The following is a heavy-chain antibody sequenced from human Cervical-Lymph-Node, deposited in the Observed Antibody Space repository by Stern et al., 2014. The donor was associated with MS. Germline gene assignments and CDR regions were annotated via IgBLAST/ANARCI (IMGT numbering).Heavy chain of an antibody. CDR3: TRALRIADRPSPGGHWFDP. V-gene: IGHV1-2*02. CDR1: GYIFTDYY. J-gene: IGHJ5*02. Sequence: VQLEESGAEVKKPGASVKVSCKASGYIFTDYYLHWVRQAPGQGLEWMGRINPKSGGTSYAQSFQGRVTLTRDTSITTAYMDLSRLTSDDTAVYYCTRALRIADRPSPGGHWFDPWGQGTLVIVSS. D-gene: IGHD6-6*01. CDR2: INPKSGGT.